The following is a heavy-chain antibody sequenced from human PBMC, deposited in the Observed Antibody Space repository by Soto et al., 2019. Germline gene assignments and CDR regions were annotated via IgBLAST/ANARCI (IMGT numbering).Heavy chain of an antibody. J-gene: IGHJ6*02. CDR3: ARGARITIFGVVHYGMDV. CDR2: IWYDGSNK. Sequence: GGSLRLSCAASGFTFSSYGMHWVRQAPGKGLEWVAVIWYDGSNKYYADSVKGRFTISRDNSKDTLYLQMNSLRAEDTAVYYCARGARITIFGVVHYGMDVWGQGTTVTVSS. CDR1: GFTFSSYG. V-gene: IGHV3-33*01. D-gene: IGHD3-3*01.